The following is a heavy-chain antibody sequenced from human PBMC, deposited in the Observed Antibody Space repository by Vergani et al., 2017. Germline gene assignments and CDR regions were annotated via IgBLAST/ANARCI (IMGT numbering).Heavy chain of an antibody. D-gene: IGHD6-19*01. CDR1: GGSISSGSYY. CDR2: IYTSGST. Sequence: QVQLQESGPGLVKPSQTLSLTCTVSGGSISSGSYYWSWIRQPAGKGLEWIGRIYTSGSTNYNPSLKSRVTISVDTSKNQFSLKLSSVTAADTAVYYCARGRGVEYSSGWYNYYFDYWGQGTLVTVSS. J-gene: IGHJ4*02. CDR3: ARGRGVEYSSGWYNYYFDY. V-gene: IGHV4-61*02.